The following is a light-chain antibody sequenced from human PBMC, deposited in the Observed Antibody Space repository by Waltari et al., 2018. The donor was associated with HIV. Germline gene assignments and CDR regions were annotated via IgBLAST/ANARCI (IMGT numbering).Light chain of an antibody. J-gene: IGLJ1*01. V-gene: IGLV2-14*01. CDR2: EVS. CDR3: SSYTSSSTLV. Sequence: QSALTQPASVSGSPGQSITISCTGTSSDVGGYNYVSWYQQHPGKAPKLMIYEVSKRPSGVSNRFSGSKSGNTASLTISGLQAEDEADYYGSSYTSSSTLVFGTGTKVTVL. CDR1: SSDVGGYNY.